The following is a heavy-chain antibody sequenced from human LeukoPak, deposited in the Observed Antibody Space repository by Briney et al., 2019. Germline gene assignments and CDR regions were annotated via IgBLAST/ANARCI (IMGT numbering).Heavy chain of an antibody. CDR3: ARHGSSWYKYYFDY. Sequence: SETLSLTCTVSGGPISSYYWSWIRQPPGKGLEWIGYIYYSGSTNYNPSLKSRVTISVDTSKNQFSLKLTSVTAADTAVYYCARHGSSWYKYYFDYWGQGTLVTVSS. V-gene: IGHV4-59*08. J-gene: IGHJ4*02. D-gene: IGHD6-13*01. CDR2: IYYSGST. CDR1: GGPISSYY.